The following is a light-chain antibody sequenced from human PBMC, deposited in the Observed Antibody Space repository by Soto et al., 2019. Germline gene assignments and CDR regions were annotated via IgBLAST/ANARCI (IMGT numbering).Light chain of an antibody. CDR3: QQYNSYSIT. Sequence: DLQMTQSPSTLSASVGERVTITCRASQSISSWLAWYQQKPGKAPKLLIYDASSLESGVPSRFSGSGSGTEFTLTISSLQPDDFATYYCQQYNSYSITFGQGTRLEIK. J-gene: IGKJ5*01. CDR2: DAS. V-gene: IGKV1-5*01. CDR1: QSISSW.